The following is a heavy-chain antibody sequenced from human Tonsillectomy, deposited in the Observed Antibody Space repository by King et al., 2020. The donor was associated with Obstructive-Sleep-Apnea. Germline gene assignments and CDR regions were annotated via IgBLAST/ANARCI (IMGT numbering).Heavy chain of an antibody. D-gene: IGHD3-22*01. CDR1: GFTFSDYY. CDR2: ISTRSSYT. Sequence: VQLVESGGGLVKPGGSLRLSCAASGFTFSDYYMSWIRQAPGKGLEWISYISTRSSYTNYADSVEGRFTISRDNAKNSLYLQMNSRGAEDTAVYYCARDGLAYYDSSGYPPYYGMDVWGQGTTVTVSS. J-gene: IGHJ6*02. CDR3: ARDGLAYYDSSGYPPYYGMDV. V-gene: IGHV3-11*06.